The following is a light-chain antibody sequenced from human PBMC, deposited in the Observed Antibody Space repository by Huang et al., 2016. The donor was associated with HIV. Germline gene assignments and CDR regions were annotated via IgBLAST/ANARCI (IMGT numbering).Light chain of an antibody. Sequence: AIQMTQSPASLSASVGDRVTITCRESQDIGNELGWYQQRLGKAPKLLVSTASHLQSGVPSRFTGSGSGTHFTLTISGLQPEDFATYYCLQDYTYPWTFGQGTKVEI. V-gene: IGKV1-6*01. J-gene: IGKJ1*01. CDR3: LQDYTYPWT. CDR1: QDIGNE. CDR2: TAS.